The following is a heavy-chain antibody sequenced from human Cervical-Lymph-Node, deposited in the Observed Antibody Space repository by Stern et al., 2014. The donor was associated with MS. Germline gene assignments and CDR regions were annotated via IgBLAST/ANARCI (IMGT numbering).Heavy chain of an antibody. CDR2: INTYNDNT. D-gene: IGHD6-13*01. Sequence: QMQLVQSGAEVKKPGASVKVSCKTSGYTFATYGISWVRQAPGQGLEWMGWINTYNDNTNYAQNFQGRVTMTTDTSTTTAYMELRSLGSDDTAVYYCARRHSGIAASDYWGQGTLVTVSS. CDR3: ARRHSGIAASDY. J-gene: IGHJ4*02. CDR1: GYTFATYG. V-gene: IGHV1-18*01.